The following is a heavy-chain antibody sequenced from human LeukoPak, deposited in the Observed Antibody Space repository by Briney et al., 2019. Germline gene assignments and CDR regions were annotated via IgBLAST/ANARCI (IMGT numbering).Heavy chain of an antibody. Sequence: SETLSLTCTVSGGSISSSSYYWGWIRQPPGKGLEWIGSIYYSGSTYYNPSLKSRVTISVDTSKNQFSLKLSSVTAADTAVYYCARPTGIAAAGEGLLDTDYWGQGTLVTVSS. D-gene: IGHD6-13*01. V-gene: IGHV4-39*07. J-gene: IGHJ4*02. CDR3: ARPTGIAAAGEGLLDTDY. CDR2: IYYSGST. CDR1: GGSISSSSYY.